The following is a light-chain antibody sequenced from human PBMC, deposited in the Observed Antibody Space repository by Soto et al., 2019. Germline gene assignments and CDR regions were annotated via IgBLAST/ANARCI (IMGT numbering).Light chain of an antibody. Sequence: AIRMTQSPSSVSVSTGDRVTITCRASQDISSYLAWYQQRPGKAPKFLIYAASTLESGVPSRFSGSGSGTEFTLTISSLQSEDFETYYCQHYYTCPPTLGQGTKVDIK. CDR1: QDISSY. J-gene: IGKJ1*01. V-gene: IGKV1-8*01. CDR2: AAS. CDR3: QHYYTCPPT.